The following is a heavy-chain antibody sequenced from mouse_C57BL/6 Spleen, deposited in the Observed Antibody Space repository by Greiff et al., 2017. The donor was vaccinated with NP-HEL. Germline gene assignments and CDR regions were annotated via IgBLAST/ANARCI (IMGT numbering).Heavy chain of an antibody. CDR1: GYTFTSYW. Sequence: VQLQQPGAELVMPGASVKLSCKASGYTFTSYWMHWVKQRPGQGLEWIGEIDPSDSYTNYNQKFKGKATLTVDKSSSTAYMQLSSLTSEDSAVYYCARSTTVVKDYFDYWGQGTTLTVSS. CDR3: ARSTTVVKDYFDY. D-gene: IGHD1-1*01. V-gene: IGHV1-69*01. CDR2: IDPSDSYT. J-gene: IGHJ2*01.